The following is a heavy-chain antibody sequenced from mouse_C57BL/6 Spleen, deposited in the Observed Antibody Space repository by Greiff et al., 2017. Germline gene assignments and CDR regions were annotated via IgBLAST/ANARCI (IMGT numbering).Heavy chain of an antibody. V-gene: IGHV5-17*01. CDR1: GFTFSDYG. J-gene: IGHJ4*01. Sequence: DVKLVESGGGLVKPGGSLKLSCAASGFTFSDYGMHWVRQAPEKGLEWVAYISSGSSTIYYADTVKGRFTISRDNAKNTLFLQMTSLRSEDTAMYYCARSNYLRYYAMDYWGQGTSVTVSS. CDR3: ARSNYLRYYAMDY. D-gene: IGHD2-5*01. CDR2: ISSGSSTI.